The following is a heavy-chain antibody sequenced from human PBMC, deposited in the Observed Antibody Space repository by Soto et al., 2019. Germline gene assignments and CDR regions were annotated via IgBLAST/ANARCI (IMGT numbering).Heavy chain of an antibody. D-gene: IGHD6-13*01. Sequence: QVQLVESGGGVVPPGRSLRLSCAASRFTFSSYAMHWVRQAPGKGLEWVAVISYDGTNKYYADSVKGRFTISRDNSKNTRYLQMNSLRPEDTAVYYCAKGLRYSSSWYSFDYWGQGTLVTVSS. CDR2: ISYDGTNK. CDR3: AKGLRYSSSWYSFDY. CDR1: RFTFSSYA. V-gene: IGHV3-30*18. J-gene: IGHJ4*02.